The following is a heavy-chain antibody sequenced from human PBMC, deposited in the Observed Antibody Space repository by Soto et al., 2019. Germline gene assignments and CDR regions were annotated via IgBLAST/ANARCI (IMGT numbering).Heavy chain of an antibody. J-gene: IGHJ4*02. CDR1: GGSISSSSYY. CDR2: IYYSGST. Sequence: QLQLQESGPGLVKPSETLSLTCTVSGGSISSSSYYWGWIRQPPGKGLEWIGRIYYSGSTYYNPSLKSRVTISVDTSKNQFSLQLSSVTAADTAVYYCARTPIAPDFWSGYYTYYFDYWGQGTLVTVSS. V-gene: IGHV4-39*01. D-gene: IGHD3-3*01. CDR3: ARTPIAPDFWSGYYTYYFDY.